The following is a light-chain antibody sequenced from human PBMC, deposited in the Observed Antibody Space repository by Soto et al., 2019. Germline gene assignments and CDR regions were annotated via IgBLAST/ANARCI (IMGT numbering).Light chain of an antibody. CDR2: GAT. Sequence: DIQMTQSPSSLSASVGDRVTITCGASQSIDSYLNWYQQKPGKAPKLLIYGATSLQGGVPSRFSGSGSGTDFTLTIRSLQLEDFATYYCQQSYSTPLTFGGGTKVDI. V-gene: IGKV1-39*01. CDR1: QSIDSY. CDR3: QQSYSTPLT. J-gene: IGKJ4*01.